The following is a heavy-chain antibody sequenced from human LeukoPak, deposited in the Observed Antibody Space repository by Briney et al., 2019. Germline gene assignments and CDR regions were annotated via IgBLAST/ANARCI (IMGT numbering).Heavy chain of an antibody. Sequence: GGSLRLSCAASGFTFSSYWMHWVRQAPGKGLVWVSRISSDGSDTRYADPVKGRFTISRDNAKNTLFLQMNSLRAEDTAVYYCARDQGGSGPTTYDYWGQGTLVTVSS. D-gene: IGHD6-19*01. V-gene: IGHV3-74*01. CDR1: GFTFSSYW. J-gene: IGHJ4*02. CDR3: ARDQGGSGPTTYDY. CDR2: ISSDGSDT.